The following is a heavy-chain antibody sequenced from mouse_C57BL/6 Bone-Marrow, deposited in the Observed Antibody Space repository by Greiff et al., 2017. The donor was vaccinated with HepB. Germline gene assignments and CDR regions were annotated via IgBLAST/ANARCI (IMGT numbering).Heavy chain of an antibody. CDR1: GFSFNTYA. J-gene: IGHJ3*01. CDR3: VRRDGYGYGGCWYAY. V-gene: IGHV10-1*01. D-gene: IGHD2-2*01. CDR2: IRSKSNNYGT. Sequence: EVQLVESGGGLVQPKGSLKLSCAASGFSFNTYAMNWVRQAPGKGLEWVARIRSKSNNYGTYYSDSVTDIFTISRDDSESILYLQMNKLKAEDTAMYYCVRRDGYGYGGCWYAYWGKVILVT.